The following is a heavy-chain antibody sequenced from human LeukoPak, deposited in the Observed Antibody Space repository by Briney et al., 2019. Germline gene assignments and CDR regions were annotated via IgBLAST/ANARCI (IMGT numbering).Heavy chain of an antibody. Sequence: SETLSLTCTVSGGSISSGGSYWSWIRQHPGKGLEWIGYIYYSGSTYYNPSLKSRLTISADTSKNQFSLKLSSVTAADTAVYYCARGAGYSSGWPSYYFDYWGQGTLVTVSS. D-gene: IGHD6-19*01. CDR2: IYYSGST. J-gene: IGHJ4*02. CDR1: GGSISSGGSY. CDR3: ARGAGYSSGWPSYYFDY. V-gene: IGHV4-31*03.